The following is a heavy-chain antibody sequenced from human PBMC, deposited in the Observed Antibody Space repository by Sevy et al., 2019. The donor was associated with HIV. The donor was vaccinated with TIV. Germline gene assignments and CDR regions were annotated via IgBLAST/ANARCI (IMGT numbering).Heavy chain of an antibody. J-gene: IGHJ3*02. V-gene: IGHV4-59*01. CDR3: ARVKEYGEGAFDI. D-gene: IGHD3-10*01. CDR1: GGSISSYY. CDR2: IYYSGST. Sequence: SETLSLTCTVSGGSISSYYWSWIRQPPGKGLEWIGYIYYSGSTNYNPSLKSRVTISVDTSKNQFSLKLSSVTAADTAVDYCARVKEYGEGAFDIWGQGTMVTVSS.